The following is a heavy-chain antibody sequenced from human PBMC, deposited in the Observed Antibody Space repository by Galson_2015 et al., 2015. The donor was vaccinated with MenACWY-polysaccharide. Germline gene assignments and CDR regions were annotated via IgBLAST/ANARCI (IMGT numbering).Heavy chain of an antibody. D-gene: IGHD3-10*01. V-gene: IGHV3-23*01. CDR1: GFTLSSYT. Sequence: SLRLSCAASGFTLSSYTMTWVRHAPGKGLEWVSTISGSGGDTYSVDSVKGRFTVSRDISKNTVFLQMNTLRAEDTAVYYCAKANYNSGTFLYGMDVWGQGTTVTVSS. CDR3: AKANYNSGTFLYGMDV. J-gene: IGHJ6*02. CDR2: ISGSGGDT.